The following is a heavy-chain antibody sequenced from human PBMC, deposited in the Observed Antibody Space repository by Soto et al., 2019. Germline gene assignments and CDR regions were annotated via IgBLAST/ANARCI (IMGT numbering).Heavy chain of an antibody. V-gene: IGHV3-7*05. CDR2: IKQDGSEK. D-gene: IGHD3-3*01. Sequence: GGSLRLSCAASGFTFSSYWMGWVRQDPGKGLEWVANIKQDGSEKYYVDSVKGRFTISRDNAKNSLYLQMNSLRAEDTAVYYCARDGSITIFGVVHYYGMDVWGQGTTVTVSS. CDR3: ARDGSITIFGVVHYYGMDV. CDR1: GFTFSSYW. J-gene: IGHJ6*02.